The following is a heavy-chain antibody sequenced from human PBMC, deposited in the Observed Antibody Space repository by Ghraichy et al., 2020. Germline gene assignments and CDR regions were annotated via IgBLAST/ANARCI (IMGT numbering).Heavy chain of an antibody. CDR2: ISGSGGST. CDR3: AKDYGDYAYFDY. V-gene: IGHV3-23*01. Sequence: GGSLRLSCAASGFTFSSYAMSWVRQAPGKGLEWVSGISGSGGSTNYADSVKGRFTISRDNSNNTLYLQMNSLRAEDTAVYYCAKDYGDYAYFDYWGQGTLVTVSS. J-gene: IGHJ4*02. D-gene: IGHD4-17*01. CDR1: GFTFSSYA.